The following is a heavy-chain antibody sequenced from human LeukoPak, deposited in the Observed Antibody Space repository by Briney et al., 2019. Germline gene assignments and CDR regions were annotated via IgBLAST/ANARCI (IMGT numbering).Heavy chain of an antibody. Sequence: SETLSLTCAVYGGSFSGYYWSWIRQPPGKGLEWIGEINHSGGTNYNPSPKSRVTISVDTSKNQFSLKLSSVTAADTAVYYCARDDYSNYGWFDPWGQGTLVTVSS. D-gene: IGHD4-11*01. CDR3: ARDDYSNYGWFDP. CDR2: INHSGGT. V-gene: IGHV4-34*01. CDR1: GGSFSGYY. J-gene: IGHJ5*02.